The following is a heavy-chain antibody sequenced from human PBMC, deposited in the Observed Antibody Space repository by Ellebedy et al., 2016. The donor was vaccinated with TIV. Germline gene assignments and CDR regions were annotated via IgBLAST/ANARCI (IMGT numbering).Heavy chain of an antibody. CDR3: ARDACAERLRYFDWLLDN. CDR1: GFTVSSNY. CDR2: IYSGGST. J-gene: IGHJ4*02. Sequence: GESLKISXAASGFTVSSNYMSWVRQAPGKGLEWVSVIYSGGSTYYADSVKGRFTISRDNSKNTLYLQMNSLRAEDTAVYYCARDACAERLRYFDWLLDNWGQGTLVTVSS. V-gene: IGHV3-66*01. D-gene: IGHD3-9*01.